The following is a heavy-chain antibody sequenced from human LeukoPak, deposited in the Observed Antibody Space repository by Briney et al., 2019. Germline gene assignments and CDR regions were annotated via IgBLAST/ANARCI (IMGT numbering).Heavy chain of an antibody. Sequence: GGSLRLSCEASGFTFRTYSMNWVRQAPGKGLEWISYISADAGTTNYADSVKGRFTISRDNSESSLFLQMEGLRPEDTAVYYCATVNFYYDDSGYLPLDHWGQGTLVAISS. CDR1: GFTFRTYS. V-gene: IGHV3-48*04. CDR3: ATVNFYYDDSGYLPLDH. D-gene: IGHD3-22*01. J-gene: IGHJ4*02. CDR2: ISADAGTT.